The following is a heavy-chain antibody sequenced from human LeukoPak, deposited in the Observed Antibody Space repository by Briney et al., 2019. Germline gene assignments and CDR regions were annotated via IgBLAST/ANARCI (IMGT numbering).Heavy chain of an antibody. Sequence: ASVKVSCKASGYTFTSFGISWVRQAPGQGLEWMGWISAYNGNTNYAQKLQGRVTMTTDTSTSTAYMELRSLRSDDTAVYYCARSPQAETGTTFDYWGQGTLVTVSS. CDR2: ISAYNGNT. CDR3: ARSPQAETGTTFDY. J-gene: IGHJ4*02. D-gene: IGHD1-1*01. CDR1: GYTFTSFG. V-gene: IGHV1-18*01.